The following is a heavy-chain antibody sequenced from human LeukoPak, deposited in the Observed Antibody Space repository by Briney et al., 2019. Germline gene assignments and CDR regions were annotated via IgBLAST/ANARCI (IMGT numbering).Heavy chain of an antibody. CDR2: IIPIFGTA. D-gene: IGHD3-3*01. J-gene: IGHJ3*02. CDR1: GGTFSSYA. CDR3: ASANGGPWSGYYAFDI. Sequence: GSSVKVSCKASGGTFSSYAISWVRQAPGQGLEWMGRIIPIFGTANYAQKFQGRVTITTDESTSTAYMELSSLRSEDTAVYYCASANGGPWSGYYAFDIWGQGTMVTVSS. V-gene: IGHV1-69*05.